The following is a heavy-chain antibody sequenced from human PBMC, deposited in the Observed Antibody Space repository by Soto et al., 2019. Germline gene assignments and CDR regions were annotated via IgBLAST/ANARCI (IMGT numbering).Heavy chain of an antibody. CDR1: GFTFSSYA. D-gene: IGHD1-26*01. Sequence: QVQLVESGGGVVQPGRSLRLSCAASGFTFSSYAMHWVRQAPGKGLEWVAVISYDGSNKYYADSVEGRFTISRDNSRNTLYMQMNSLRAEDTAVYYCARLRDDSGPWAWYFDLWGRGTLVTVSS. CDR2: ISYDGSNK. J-gene: IGHJ2*01. CDR3: ARLRDDSGPWAWYFDL. V-gene: IGHV3-30-3*01.